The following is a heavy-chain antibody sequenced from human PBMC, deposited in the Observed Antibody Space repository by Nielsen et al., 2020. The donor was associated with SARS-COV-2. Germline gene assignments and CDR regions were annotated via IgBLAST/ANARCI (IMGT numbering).Heavy chain of an antibody. J-gene: IGHJ4*02. Sequence: SQTLSLTCAISGDSVSSNSAAWNWIRQSTSRGLEWLGRTYYRSKWFNDYAVSVKSRIVINPDTSNNQFSLLLNSVTPEDTAVYYCARGTYSSTWYETGRRYYFDYCGQGTLVTVSS. CDR1: GDSVSSNSAA. CDR2: TYYRSKWFN. V-gene: IGHV6-1*01. D-gene: IGHD6-13*01. CDR3: ARGTYSSTWYETGRRYYFDY.